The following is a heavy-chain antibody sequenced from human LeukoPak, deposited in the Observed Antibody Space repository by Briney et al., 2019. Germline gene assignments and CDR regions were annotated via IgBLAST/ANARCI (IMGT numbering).Heavy chain of an antibody. D-gene: IGHD1-14*01. J-gene: IGHJ4*02. CDR3: ARGAGFAEPLPEY. CDR2: INASHGNT. V-gene: IGHV1-3*01. Sequence: VSVEVSCKASGYTFTSYAIQWVRQAPGQRLEWMGWINASHGNTKYSQKFQGRVTITRDTSASTAYMELSSLRSEDTAVYYCARGAGFAEPLPEYWGQGTLLTVSS. CDR1: GYTFTSYA.